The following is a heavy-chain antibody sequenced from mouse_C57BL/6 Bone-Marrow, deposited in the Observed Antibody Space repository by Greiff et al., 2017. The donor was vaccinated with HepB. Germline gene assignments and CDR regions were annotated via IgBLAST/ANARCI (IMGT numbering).Heavy chain of an antibody. Sequence: EVQLVESGPGLVKPSQSLSLTCSVPGYSITSGYYWNWIRQVPGNKLEWMGYISYDGSNNYNPSLKTRISITRDTSKNQFFLKLNSVTTEDTATYYCARGITTARGYWGQGTTLTVSS. CDR3: ARGITTARGY. CDR1: GYSITSGYY. D-gene: IGHD1-2*01. J-gene: IGHJ2*01. CDR2: ISYDGSN. V-gene: IGHV3-6*01.